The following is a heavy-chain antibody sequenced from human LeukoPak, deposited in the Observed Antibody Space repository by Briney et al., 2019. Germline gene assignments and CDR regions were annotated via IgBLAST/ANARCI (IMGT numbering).Heavy chain of an antibody. CDR3: ARDPPDGT. CDR2: IYHSGST. D-gene: IGHD4-17*01. CDR1: GYSISSGYY. Sequence: SETLSLTCTVSGYSISSGYYWGWIRQPPGKGLEWIGSIYHSGSTYYNPSLKSRVTISVDTSKNQFSLKLSSVTAADTAVYYCARDPPDGTWGQGTLVTVSS. V-gene: IGHV4-38-2*02. J-gene: IGHJ5*02.